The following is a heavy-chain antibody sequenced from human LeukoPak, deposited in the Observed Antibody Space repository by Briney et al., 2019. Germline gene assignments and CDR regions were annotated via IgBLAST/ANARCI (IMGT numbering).Heavy chain of an antibody. CDR2: ISYDGSNK. J-gene: IGHJ4*02. CDR1: GFTFSSHA. D-gene: IGHD1-26*01. CDR3: VKDLSGRIFDY. Sequence: GGSLRLSCSGSGFTFSSHAMHWVRQAPGKGLEWVAVISYDGSNKYYVDSVKGRFTISRDNSKNTLYLQMNSLRAEDTAVYYCVKDLSGRIFDYWGQGTLVTVSS. V-gene: IGHV3-30*04.